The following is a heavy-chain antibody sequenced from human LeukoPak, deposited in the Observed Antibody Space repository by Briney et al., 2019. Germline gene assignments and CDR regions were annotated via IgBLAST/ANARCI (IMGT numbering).Heavy chain of an antibody. D-gene: IGHD3-22*01. CDR1: GYSFTSYW. J-gene: IGHJ4*02. CDR3: ARRVVDSSGYYYLDY. Sequence: LGESLKISCKGSGYSFTSYWIGWVRQMPGKGLEWTGIIYPGDSDTRYSPSFQGQVTISADKSISTAYLQWSSLKASDTAMYYCARRVVDSSGYYYLDYWGQGTLVTVSS. V-gene: IGHV5-51*01. CDR2: IYPGDSDT.